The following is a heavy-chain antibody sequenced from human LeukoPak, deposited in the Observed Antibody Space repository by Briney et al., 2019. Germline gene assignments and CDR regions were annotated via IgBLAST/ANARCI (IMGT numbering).Heavy chain of an antibody. V-gene: IGHV3-48*01. J-gene: IGHJ4*02. CDR3: ARRTYYFDY. Sequence: GGSLRLSWAASGFTFSDYSMNWVRQAPGKGLEWVSYISSSSSPIYYADSVKGRFTISRDNVKNSLYLQMNSLRAEDTAVYYCARRTYYFDYWGQGTLVTVSS. CDR1: GFTFSDYS. CDR2: ISSSSSPI.